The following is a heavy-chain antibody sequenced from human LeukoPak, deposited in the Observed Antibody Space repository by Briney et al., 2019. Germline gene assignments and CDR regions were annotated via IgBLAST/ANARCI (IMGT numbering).Heavy chain of an antibody. CDR2: ISGSGGST. V-gene: IGHV3-23*01. J-gene: IGHJ2*01. Sequence: GGSLRLSCAASGFTFSSYAMSWVRQAPGKGLEWVSAISGSGGSTYYADSVKGRFTISRDNSKNTLYLQMNSLRAEDTAVYYCARGVWELPTYWYFDLWGRGTLVTVSS. CDR3: ARGVWELPTYWYFDL. CDR1: GFTFSSYA. D-gene: IGHD1-26*01.